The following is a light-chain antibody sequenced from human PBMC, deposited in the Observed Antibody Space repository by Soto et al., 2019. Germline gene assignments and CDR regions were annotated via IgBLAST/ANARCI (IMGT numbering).Light chain of an antibody. J-gene: IGKJ2*01. CDR1: QGISSY. CDR3: QQLNSYPPP. CDR2: AAS. Sequence: DIQLTQSPSFLSASVGDRVTITRRASQGISSYLAWYQQKPGKAPKLLIYAASTLQSGVPSRFSGSGSGTEFTLTISSLQPEDFATYYCQQLNSYPPPFGQGTKLEIK. V-gene: IGKV1-9*01.